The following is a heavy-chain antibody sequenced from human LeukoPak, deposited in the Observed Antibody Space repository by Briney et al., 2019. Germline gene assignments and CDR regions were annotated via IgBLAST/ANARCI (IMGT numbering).Heavy chain of an antibody. V-gene: IGHV3-74*01. CDR1: GFTFSSYW. J-gene: IGHJ4*02. CDR3: VRFDTLTAFDY. Sequence: GGSLRLSCAASGFTFSSYWMHWVRQAPGKGLVWVSRLNTDGSSTSYADSVKGRFTTSRDNAKNTLYLQMNSLRAEDTALYYCVRFDTLTAFDYWGQGTLVTVSS. CDR2: LNTDGSST. D-gene: IGHD3-9*01.